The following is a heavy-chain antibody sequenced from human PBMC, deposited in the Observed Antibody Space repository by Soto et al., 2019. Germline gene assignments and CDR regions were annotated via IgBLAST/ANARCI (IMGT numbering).Heavy chain of an antibody. V-gene: IGHV3-23*01. D-gene: IGHD4-17*01. CDR3: AKQGDFTTVVTPGAFDI. Sequence: EVQLLESGGGLVQPGGSLRLSCAASGFTFSSYAMSWVRQAPGKGLEWVSAISGSGGSTYYADSVKGRFTISRDNSKNTLYLQMYSLRAEDTAVYYCAKQGDFTTVVTPGAFDIWGQGTMVTVSS. CDR1: GFTFSSYA. J-gene: IGHJ3*02. CDR2: ISGSGGST.